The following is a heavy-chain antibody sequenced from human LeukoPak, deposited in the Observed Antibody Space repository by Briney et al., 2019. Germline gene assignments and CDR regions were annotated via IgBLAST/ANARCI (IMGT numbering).Heavy chain of an antibody. CDR3: ARAARTAGIGGPTPKRGIYDY. Sequence: GGSLRLSCAASGFTFSSYALSWVRQAPGKGLEWVSGISGSGGSAYYADSVKGRFTISRDNSKNTLYLQMNSLGAEDTAVYYCARAARTAGIGGPTPKRGIYDYWGQGTLVTVSS. CDR2: ISGSGGSA. CDR1: GFTFSSYA. J-gene: IGHJ4*02. V-gene: IGHV3-23*01. D-gene: IGHD1-26*01.